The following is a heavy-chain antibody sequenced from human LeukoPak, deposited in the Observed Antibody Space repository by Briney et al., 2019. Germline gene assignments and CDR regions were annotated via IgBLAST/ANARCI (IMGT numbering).Heavy chain of an antibody. CDR1: GGSISNYY. Sequence: PSETLSLTCTVSGGSISNYYWSWIRQPAGKGLEWIGRIYTSGSTNYNPSLKSRVTMSVDTSKNQFSLKLSSVTAADTAVYYCARERVRWLVPNWFDPWGQGTLVTVSS. D-gene: IGHD6-19*01. CDR2: IYTSGST. CDR3: ARERVRWLVPNWFDP. J-gene: IGHJ5*02. V-gene: IGHV4-4*07.